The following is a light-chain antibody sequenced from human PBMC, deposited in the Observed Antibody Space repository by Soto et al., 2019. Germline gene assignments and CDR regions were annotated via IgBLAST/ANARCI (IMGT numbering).Light chain of an antibody. CDR2: EVT. Sequence: QSALTQPASVSGSPEQSITISCTGSSSDVGGYNSVSWYQQHPGKAPKLMIYEVTDRPSGVSNRFSGSKSGNTASLTISGLQAEDEAEYYCSSYTNINTRACVFGTGTKLTVL. J-gene: IGLJ1*01. CDR1: SSDVGGYNS. CDR3: SSYTNINTRACV. V-gene: IGLV2-14*01.